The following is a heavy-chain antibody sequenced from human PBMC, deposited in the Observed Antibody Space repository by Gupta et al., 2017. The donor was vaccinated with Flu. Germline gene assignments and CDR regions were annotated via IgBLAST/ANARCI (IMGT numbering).Heavy chain of an antibody. V-gene: IGHV3-7*01. J-gene: IGHJ4*02. Sequence: EVQLVESGGGLVQPGGSLRLSCAASGFTFSSYWMSWVRQAPGKGLEWVANIKQDGSEKYYVDSVKGRFTISRDNAKNSLYLQMNRLRAEDTAVYYGASDGGWYFFDYWGQGTLVTVSS. CDR1: GFTFSSYW. D-gene: IGHD4-23*01. CDR3: ASDGGWYFFDY. CDR2: IKQDGSEK.